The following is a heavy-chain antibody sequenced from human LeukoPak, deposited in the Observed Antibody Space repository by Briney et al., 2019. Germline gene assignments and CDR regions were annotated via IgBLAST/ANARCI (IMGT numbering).Heavy chain of an antibody. CDR2: IYYSGST. CDR3: ARFYDSSGYYDRRLYYYYGMDV. J-gene: IGHJ6*02. Sequence: PSETLSLTCTVSGGSISSYYWSWIRQPPGKGLEWIGYIYYSGSTNYNPSLKSRVTISVDTSKNQFSLKLSSVTAADTAVYYCARFYDSSGYYDRRLYYYYGMDVWGQGTTVTVSS. D-gene: IGHD3-22*01. CDR1: GGSISSYY. V-gene: IGHV4-59*08.